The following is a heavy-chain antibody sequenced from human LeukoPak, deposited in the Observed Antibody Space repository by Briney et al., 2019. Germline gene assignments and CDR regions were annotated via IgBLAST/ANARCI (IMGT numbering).Heavy chain of an antibody. Sequence: SGPTLVNPTQTLTLTCTFSGFSLSTSGVGVGWIRQPPGKALEWLALIYWDDDKRYSPSLKSRLTITKDTSKNQVVLTMTNMDPVDTATYYCAHRKLEGYSSSWYGMRFDYWGQGTLVTVSS. CDR1: GFSLSTSGVG. CDR2: IYWDDDK. J-gene: IGHJ4*02. V-gene: IGHV2-5*02. CDR3: AHRKLEGYSSSWYGMRFDY. D-gene: IGHD6-13*01.